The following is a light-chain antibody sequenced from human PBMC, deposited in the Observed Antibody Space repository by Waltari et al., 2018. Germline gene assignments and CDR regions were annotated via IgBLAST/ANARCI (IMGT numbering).Light chain of an antibody. CDR1: QDISNY. CDR3: QQYGA. Sequence: DIQMTQSPSSLSASVGDRVTITCQASQDISNYLNWYQQKPGKAPKLLIYDASNLETGVPSRFSGSGSGTDFTFTIISLQPEDIATYYCQQYGAFGPGTKVDIK. CDR2: DAS. V-gene: IGKV1-33*01. J-gene: IGKJ3*01.